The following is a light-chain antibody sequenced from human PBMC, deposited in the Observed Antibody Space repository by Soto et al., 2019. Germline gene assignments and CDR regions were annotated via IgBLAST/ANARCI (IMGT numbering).Light chain of an antibody. Sequence: QSVLTQPASVSGSPGQSITISCTGTSSDVGNSNFDSWYQQHPGKAPKLIIYDVSNRPSGVSDRFSGSKSGNTASLTISGLQAEDEADYYCSSYAEITTVVVFGGGTKLTVL. CDR2: DVS. J-gene: IGLJ2*01. CDR3: SSYAEITTVVV. CDR1: SSDVGNSNF. V-gene: IGLV2-14*03.